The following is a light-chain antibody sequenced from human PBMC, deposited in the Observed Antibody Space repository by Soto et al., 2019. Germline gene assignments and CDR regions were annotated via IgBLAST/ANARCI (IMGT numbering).Light chain of an antibody. CDR1: QSISTY. J-gene: IGKJ2*01. CDR3: QQSYTIPYT. CDR2: AAS. V-gene: IGKV1-39*01. Sequence: DIQMTQSPSSLSTSEGDSVTITCRASQSISTYLNWYQQKPGKAPKLLIYAASSLQSGVPSRFSGSGSGTDFILTVRSLQPEDFATYYCQQSYTIPYTFGQGTKLEI.